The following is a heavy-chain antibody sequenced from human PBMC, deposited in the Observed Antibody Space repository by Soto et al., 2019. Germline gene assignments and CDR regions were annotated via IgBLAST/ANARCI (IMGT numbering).Heavy chain of an antibody. J-gene: IGHJ4*02. CDR2: IYYSGRT. CDR3: ARLKQCSGGSCYYFDY. V-gene: IGHV4-39*01. CDR1: GGSISSSSYY. Sequence: QLQLQESGPGLVKPSETLSLTCTVSGGSISSSSYYWGWIRQPPGKGLEWIGSIYYSGRTYYNPSLKSRVTISADTSKNQFSLKLSSVTAADTAVYYCARLKQCSGGSCYYFDYWGQGTLVTVSS. D-gene: IGHD2-15*01.